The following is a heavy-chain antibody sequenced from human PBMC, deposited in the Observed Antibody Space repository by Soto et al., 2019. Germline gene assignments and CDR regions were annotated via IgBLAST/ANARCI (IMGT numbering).Heavy chain of an antibody. CDR2: IKEDGSEK. J-gene: IGHJ5*02. Sequence: EVQLVESGGGLVQPGGSLRLSCADSGFILRNYWMSWVRQAPGMGLQWVASIKEDGSEKYYVDPVKGRFTISRENAKNSPYLQMNSLGAEDTAVYYCARYRSLDPWGQGILVTVSS. D-gene: IGHD3-16*02. V-gene: IGHV3-7*03. CDR1: GFILRNYW. CDR3: ARYRSLDP.